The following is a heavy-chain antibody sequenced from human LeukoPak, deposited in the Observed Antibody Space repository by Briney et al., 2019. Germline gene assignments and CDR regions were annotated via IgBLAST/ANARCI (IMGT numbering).Heavy chain of an antibody. CDR3: ARDKGIVVAGGMDV. J-gene: IGHJ6*02. Sequence: ASVKVCCKASGYTFTGYYMHWVRQAPGQGLEWMGWINPNSGGTNYAQKFQGRVTMTRDTSISTAYMELSRLRSDDTAVYYCARDKGIVVAGGMDVWGQGTTVTVSS. CDR2: INPNSGGT. D-gene: IGHD2-2*01. CDR1: GYTFTGYY. V-gene: IGHV1-2*02.